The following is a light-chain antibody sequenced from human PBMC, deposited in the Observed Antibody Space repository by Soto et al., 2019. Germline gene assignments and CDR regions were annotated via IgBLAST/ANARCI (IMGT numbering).Light chain of an antibody. V-gene: IGKV1-5*03. CDR3: QQYNTYPWA. CDR1: ESFSDM. J-gene: IGKJ1*01. Sequence: DIQMTQSPSTLSASVGDRVTITCRASESFSDMLAWYQQKPGKAPKLLIYKASSLESGVPSRFSGSGSGTEFTLTVSGLQPDDLATYYCQQYNTYPWAFGQGTKVEIK. CDR2: KAS.